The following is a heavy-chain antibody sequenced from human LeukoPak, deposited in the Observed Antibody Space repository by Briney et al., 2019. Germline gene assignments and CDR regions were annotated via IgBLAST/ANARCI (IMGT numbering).Heavy chain of an antibody. V-gene: IGHV3-30*04. CDR1: GFTFSSYA. CDR3: AKVRVGTAHFDY. CDR2: ISHDGSNN. Sequence: GGSLRLSCAASGFTFSSYAMHWVRQAPGKGLEWVAVISHDGSNNNYADPVKGRFTISRDNSKNTLYLQMNSLRPEDTAVYYCAKVRVGTAHFDYWGQGTLVTVSS. J-gene: IGHJ4*02. D-gene: IGHD2-15*01.